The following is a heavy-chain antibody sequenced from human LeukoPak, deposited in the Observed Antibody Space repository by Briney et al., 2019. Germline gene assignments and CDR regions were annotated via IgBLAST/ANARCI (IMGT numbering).Heavy chain of an antibody. CDR1: GYTFTSYG. CDR2: ISAYNGNT. Sequence: ASVKVSCKASGYTFTSYGISWVRQAPGQGLEWMGWISAYNGNTNYAQKLQGRVTMTTDTSTSTAYMEPRSLRSDDTAVYYCARGEELLWFGESKTNNWFDPWGQGTLVTVSS. J-gene: IGHJ5*02. D-gene: IGHD3-10*01. V-gene: IGHV1-18*01. CDR3: ARGEELLWFGESKTNNWFDP.